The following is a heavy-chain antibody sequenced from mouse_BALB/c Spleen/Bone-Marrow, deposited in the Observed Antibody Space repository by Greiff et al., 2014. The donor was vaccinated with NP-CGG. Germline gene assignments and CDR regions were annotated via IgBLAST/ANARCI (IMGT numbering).Heavy chain of an antibody. CDR1: GFTITDTY. D-gene: IGHD1-1*01. CDR3: ACYYDGSSRFAY. Sequence: DVKLQESGAELVKPGASVKLSCTASGFTITDTYMHWVKQRPGQGLEWIGRIDPANGDTKYDPKFQGKATITADTSSTTAYMQLSSLTSEDTAVYYCACYYDGSSRFAYWGQGTLVTVSA. J-gene: IGHJ3*01. V-gene: IGHV14-3*02. CDR2: IDPANGDT.